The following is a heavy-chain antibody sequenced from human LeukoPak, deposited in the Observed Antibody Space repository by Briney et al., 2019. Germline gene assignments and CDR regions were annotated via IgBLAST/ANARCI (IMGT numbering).Heavy chain of an antibody. D-gene: IGHD6-19*01. CDR3: VRTYSIGWSTGVFDI. Sequence: SETLSLTCAVYGGSFSGYYWGWIRQPPGKGLEWVGGIYYSGSTYYNPSLKSRVTISVDTSKSQFSLRLSSVTAADTAVYYCVRTYSIGWSTGVFDIWGQGTMVTVSS. V-gene: IGHV4-34*01. J-gene: IGHJ3*02. CDR1: GGSFSGYY. CDR2: IYYSGST.